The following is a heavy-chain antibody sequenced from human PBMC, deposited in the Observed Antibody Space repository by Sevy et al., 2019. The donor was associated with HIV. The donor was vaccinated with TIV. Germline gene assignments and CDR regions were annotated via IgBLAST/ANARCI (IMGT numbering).Heavy chain of an antibody. D-gene: IGHD2-8*01. CDR2: LSFGCGRI. CDR1: GFDFSIYS. CDR3: AREGCTKPHDY. Sequence: GGSLRLSCAASGFDFSIYSMSWVRQAPGKGLEWVSTLSFGCGRINYADSVKGRFTISRDNSKSSVYLQMNNMRVEDTAIYYCAREGCTKPHDYWGQGTLVTVSS. J-gene: IGHJ4*02. V-gene: IGHV3-23*01.